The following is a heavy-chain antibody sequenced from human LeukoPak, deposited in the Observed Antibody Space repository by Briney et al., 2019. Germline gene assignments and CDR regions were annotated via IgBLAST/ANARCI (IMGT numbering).Heavy chain of an antibody. D-gene: IGHD6-6*01. CDR3: ARGRIAARSYYFDY. CDR2: IIPIFGTA. J-gene: IGHJ4*02. V-gene: IGHV1-69*13. CDR1: GGTFSSYA. Sequence: ASVKVSCKASGGTFSSYAISWVRQAPGQGLEWMGGIIPIFGTANYAQKFQGRVTITADESTSTAYMELSSLRSEDTAVYHCARGRIAARSYYFDYWGQGTLVTVSS.